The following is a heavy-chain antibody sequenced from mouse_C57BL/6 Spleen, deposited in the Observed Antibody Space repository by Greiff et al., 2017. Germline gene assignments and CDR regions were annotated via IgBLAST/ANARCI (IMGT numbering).Heavy chain of an antibody. CDR2: ISSGGSYT. J-gene: IGHJ2*01. V-gene: IGHV5-6*02. CDR1: GFTFSSYG. Sequence: DVKLVESGGDLVKPGGSLKLSCAASGFTFSSYGMSWVRQTPDKRLEWVATISSGGSYTYYPDSVKGRFTISRDNAKNTLYLQMSSLKSEDTAMYYCARQGDYYGDYWGQGTTLTVSS. CDR3: ARQGDYYGDY.